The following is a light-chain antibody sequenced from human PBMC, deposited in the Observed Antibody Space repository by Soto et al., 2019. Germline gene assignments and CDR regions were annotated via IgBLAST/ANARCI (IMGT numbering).Light chain of an antibody. CDR2: DAS. V-gene: IGKV3-11*01. CDR3: QQRSDWPPIT. CDR1: QSVSGY. J-gene: IGKJ5*01. Sequence: EIVFTYAAGALSFSGVERATLSCRAGQSVSGYVAWYQPEPGQAPRLLIYDASNRATGIPVRFSDCGSGTDFTLTISGLEPEDFAVYYCQQRSDWPPITFGHGTRLEIK.